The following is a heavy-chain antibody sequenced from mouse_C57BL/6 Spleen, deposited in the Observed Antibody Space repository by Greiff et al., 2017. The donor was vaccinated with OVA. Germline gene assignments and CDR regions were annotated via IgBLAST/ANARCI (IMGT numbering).Heavy chain of an antibody. CDR1: GFTFSSYT. CDR3: ARQGGYDGPTGYFDV. CDR2: ISGGGGNT. J-gene: IGHJ1*03. D-gene: IGHD2-3*01. V-gene: IGHV5-9*01. Sequence: EVQGVESGGGLVKPGGSLKLSCAASGFTFSSYTMSWVRQTPEKRLEWVATISGGGGNTYYPDSVKGRFTISRDNAKNTLYLQMSSLRSEDTALYYCARQGGYDGPTGYFDVWGTGTTVTVSS.